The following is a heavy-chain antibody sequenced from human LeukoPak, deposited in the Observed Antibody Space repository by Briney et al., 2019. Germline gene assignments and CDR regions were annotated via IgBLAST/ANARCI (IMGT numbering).Heavy chain of an antibody. CDR2: INPSGGST. CDR1: GYTFTIYY. D-gene: IGHD3-10*01. CDR3: ARDDGSGSYYT. V-gene: IGHV1-46*01. J-gene: IGHJ5*02. Sequence: GASVTVSCKASGYTFTIYYMHWVRQAPGQGLEWMGIINPSGGSTSYAQKFQGRVTMTRDTSTSTVYMELSSLRSEDTAVYYCARDDGSGSYYTWGQGTLVTVSS.